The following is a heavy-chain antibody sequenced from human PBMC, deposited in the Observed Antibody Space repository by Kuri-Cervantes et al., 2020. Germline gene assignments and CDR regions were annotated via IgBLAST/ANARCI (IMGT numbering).Heavy chain of an antibody. CDR1: GDSVSSNSAA. CDR3: ARDHRNVLRYFDWLPRLRGYYGMDV. CDR2: TYYRSNWYN. J-gene: IGHJ6*02. D-gene: IGHD3-9*01. V-gene: IGHV6-1*01. Sequence: SQTLSLTCAISGDSVSSNSAAWSWIRQSPSRGLEWLGRTYYRSNWYNDYAVSVRSRITINPDTSKNQFSLQLNSVTPEDTAVYYCARDHRNVLRYFDWLPRLRGYYGMDVWGQGTTVTVSS.